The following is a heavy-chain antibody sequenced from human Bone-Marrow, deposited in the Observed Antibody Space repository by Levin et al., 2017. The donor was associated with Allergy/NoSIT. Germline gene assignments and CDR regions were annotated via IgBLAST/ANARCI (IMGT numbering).Heavy chain of an antibody. J-gene: IGHJ5*02. V-gene: IGHV1-69*13. CDR2: IIPIFGTA. CDR3: ARGDYGGNWFDP. Sequence: SVKVSCKASGGTFSSYAISWVRQAPGQGLEWMGGIIPIFGTANYAQKFQGRVTITADESTSTAYMELSSLRSEDTAVYYCARGDYGGNWFDPWGQGTLVTVSS. CDR1: GGTFSSYA. D-gene: IGHD4-23*01.